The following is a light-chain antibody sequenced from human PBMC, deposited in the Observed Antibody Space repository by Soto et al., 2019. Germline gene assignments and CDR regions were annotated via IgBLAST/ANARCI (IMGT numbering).Light chain of an antibody. Sequence: EIVMTQSPATLSVSPGDGATLSCRASQSVGSNLAWYQQKPGQPPRLLISGASTRATGIPARFSGSGSGTEFTLTISSLQSEDFAVYYCQQHKSWPPITFGQGTRLEIK. J-gene: IGKJ5*01. CDR1: QSVGSN. CDR2: GAS. V-gene: IGKV3-15*01. CDR3: QQHKSWPPIT.